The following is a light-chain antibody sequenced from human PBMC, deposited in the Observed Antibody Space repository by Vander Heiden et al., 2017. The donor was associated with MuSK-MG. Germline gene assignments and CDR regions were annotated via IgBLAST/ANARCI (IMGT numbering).Light chain of an antibody. CDR1: QSVTGSY. J-gene: IGKJ2*01. Sequence: EIVLTQSPGTLSLSPGERATLSCRASQSVTGSYLAWYQQKPGQAPRLLIFSVSSRATGIPDRFSGSGAGTDFTLTISDLEPEDFAVYYCQQYGSSLYTFGQGTKLEIK. V-gene: IGKV3-20*01. CDR3: QQYGSSLYT. CDR2: SVS.